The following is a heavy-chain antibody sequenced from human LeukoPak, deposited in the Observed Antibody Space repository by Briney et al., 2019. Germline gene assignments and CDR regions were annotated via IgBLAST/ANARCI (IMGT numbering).Heavy chain of an antibody. Sequence: SETLSLTCNVSGGSISGYHWSWIRQPPGKGLEWLGYIYYSGSSNYNPSLKSRVTISADTSKNQFSLKLNSVTAADTAVYYCARHSSITFGGVIVPNWFDPWGQGTLVTVSS. V-gene: IGHV4-59*08. CDR1: GGSISGYH. CDR3: ARHSSITFGGVIVPNWFDP. J-gene: IGHJ5*02. CDR2: IYYSGSS. D-gene: IGHD3-16*02.